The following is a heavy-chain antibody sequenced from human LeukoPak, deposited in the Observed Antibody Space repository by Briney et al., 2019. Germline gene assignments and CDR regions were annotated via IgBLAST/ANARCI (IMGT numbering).Heavy chain of an antibody. D-gene: IGHD1-26*01. CDR1: GDSVSSNSAA. V-gene: IGHV6-1*01. CDR3: ARERDPDVTGATATVLDY. J-gene: IGHJ4*02. CDR2: TYYRSKWYN. Sequence: SQTLSLTCAISGDSVSSNSAAWNWIRQSPSRGLEWLGRTYYRSKWYNDYAVSVKSRITINPDTSKNQYSLQLNSVTPEDTAVYYCARERDPDVTGATATVLDYWGQGTLVTVSS.